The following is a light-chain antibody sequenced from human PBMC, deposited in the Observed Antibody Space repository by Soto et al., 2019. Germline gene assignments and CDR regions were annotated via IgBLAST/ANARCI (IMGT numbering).Light chain of an antibody. J-gene: IGKJ4*01. CDR1: QGIGND. Sequence: AIQMAQSPSSLSASVGGRVTITCRASQGIGNDVGWYQQKPGKAPKLLLYAATTLQSGVPSRFSGTRSGTDFTLTICSLQPEDFATYYCLQDHNYPLTFGGGTKVEIK. V-gene: IGKV1-6*02. CDR2: AAT. CDR3: LQDHNYPLT.